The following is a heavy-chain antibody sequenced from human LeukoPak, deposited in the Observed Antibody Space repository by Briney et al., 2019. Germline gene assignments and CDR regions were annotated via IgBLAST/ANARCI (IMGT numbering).Heavy chain of an antibody. CDR2: VYYGDST. CDR3: ARDRPTGIVVVPAAGPGFGQNWFDP. Sequence: PSETLSLTCAVSGGPISSYFWSWIRQPPGKGLEWIGYVYYGDSTKYNPSLKSRVTISVDKSKNNFSLRLSSVTAADTAVYYCARDRPTGIVVVPAAGPGFGQNWFDPWGQGMLVTVSS. CDR1: GGPISSYF. V-gene: IGHV4-59*12. D-gene: IGHD2-2*01. J-gene: IGHJ5*02.